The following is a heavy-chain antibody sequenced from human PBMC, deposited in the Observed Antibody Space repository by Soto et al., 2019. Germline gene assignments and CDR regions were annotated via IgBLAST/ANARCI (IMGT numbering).Heavy chain of an antibody. D-gene: IGHD1-1*01. CDR3: ARDSWNDMGLFDF. Sequence: ASVKVSCKASGYTFTGYYIHWVRQAPGQGLEWMAWINPNSDDTNYEQKFQGRVTMTRDTSISTAYMELRRLRPDDTAVYYCARDSWNDMGLFDFWGQGTLVTVSS. V-gene: IGHV1-2*02. CDR2: INPNSDDT. J-gene: IGHJ4*02. CDR1: GYTFTGYY.